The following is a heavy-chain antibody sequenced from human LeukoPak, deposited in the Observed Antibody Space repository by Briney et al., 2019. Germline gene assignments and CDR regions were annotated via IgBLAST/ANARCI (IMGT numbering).Heavy chain of an antibody. D-gene: IGHD3-10*01. V-gene: IGHV4-30-4*01. J-gene: IGHJ6*04. CDR3: ARDSGLWFGELYCYYGMDV. CDR2: IYYSGST. CDR1: GGSISSGDYY. Sequence: PSGTLSLTCTVSGGSISSGDYYWSWIRQPPGKGLEWIGYIYYSGSTYYNPSLKSRVTISVDTSKNQFSLKLSSVTAADTAVYYCARDSGLWFGELYCYYGMDVWGKGTTVTVSS.